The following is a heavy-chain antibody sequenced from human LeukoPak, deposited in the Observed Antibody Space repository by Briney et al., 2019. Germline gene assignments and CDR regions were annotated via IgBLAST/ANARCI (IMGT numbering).Heavy chain of an antibody. Sequence: ASVKVSCKASGGTFSSYAISWVRQAPGQGLEWMGGIIPIFGTANYAQKFQGRVTITADESTSTAYLELSSLRSEDTAVYYCARESCSSTSCYVHRYNWFDPWGQGTLVTVSS. V-gene: IGHV1-69*01. CDR2: IIPIFGTA. CDR1: GGTFSSYA. CDR3: ARESCSSTSCYVHRYNWFDP. J-gene: IGHJ5*02. D-gene: IGHD2-2*01.